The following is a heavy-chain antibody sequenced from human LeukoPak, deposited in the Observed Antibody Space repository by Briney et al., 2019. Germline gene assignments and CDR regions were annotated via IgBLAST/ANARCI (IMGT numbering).Heavy chain of an antibody. CDR3: ARLWDVPLGTHDY. V-gene: IGHV4-4*07. CDR2: IYTSGST. CDR1: GGSISSYY. D-gene: IGHD1-26*01. Sequence: SETLSLTCTVSGGSISSYYWSWIRQPAGKGLEWIGRIYTSGSTNYNPSLKSRVTISLDASKHQFSLHLTSVTAADTAVYYCARLWDVPLGTHDYWGQGTLVTVSS. J-gene: IGHJ4*02.